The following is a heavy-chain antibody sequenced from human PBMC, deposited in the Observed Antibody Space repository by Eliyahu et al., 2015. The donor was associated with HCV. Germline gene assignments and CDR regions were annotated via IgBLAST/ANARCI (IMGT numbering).Heavy chain of an antibody. CDR2: MNPNSGNT. D-gene: IGHD3/OR15-3a*01. V-gene: IGHV1-8*01. J-gene: IGHJ4*02. CDR3: ARVKRSLRDYWTGYYNPLDY. Sequence: QVQLVQSGAEVKKPGASVKVSCKASGYTFTSYDINWVRQAXGQGLGWMGWMNPNSGNTGYAQKFQGRVTMTRNTSKXTAYMELSSLRSEDTAVYYCARVKRSLRDYWTGYYNPLDYWGQGTLVTVSS. CDR1: GYTFTSYD.